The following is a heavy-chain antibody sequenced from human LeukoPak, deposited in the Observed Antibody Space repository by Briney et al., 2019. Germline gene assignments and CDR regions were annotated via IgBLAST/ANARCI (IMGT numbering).Heavy chain of an antibody. CDR2: ISAYNGNT. V-gene: IGHV1-18*01. CDR1: GYTFTSYG. CDR3: ATGPWGEFPLFDY. J-gene: IGHJ4*02. D-gene: IGHD3-16*01. Sequence: ASVKVSCKASGYTFTSYGISWVRQAPGQGLEWMGWISAYNGNTNYAQKFQGRVTMTEDTSTDTAYTELSSLRSEDTAVYYYATGPWGEFPLFDYWGQGTLVTVSS.